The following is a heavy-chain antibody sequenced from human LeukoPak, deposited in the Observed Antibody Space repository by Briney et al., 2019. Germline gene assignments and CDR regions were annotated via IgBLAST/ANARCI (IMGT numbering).Heavy chain of an antibody. D-gene: IGHD6-6*01. CDR1: GYTFTSYY. Sequence: GASVKVSCKASGYTFTSYYMHWVRQAPGQGLEWMGIINPSGGSTSYAQKFQGRVTMTRDMSTSTVYMELSSLRAEDTAVYYCASLSLCYGCSSSSDSFNIWGQGTMVTVSS. CDR3: ASLSLCYGCSSSSDSFNI. J-gene: IGHJ3*02. CDR2: INPSGGST. V-gene: IGHV1-46*01.